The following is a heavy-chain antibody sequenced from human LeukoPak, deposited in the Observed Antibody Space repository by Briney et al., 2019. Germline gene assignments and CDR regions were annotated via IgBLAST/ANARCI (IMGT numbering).Heavy chain of an antibody. V-gene: IGHV4-61*01. D-gene: IGHD3-22*01. CDR3: ARFHTSGYYRHFDF. Sequence: SETLSLTCTVSGASVSSASYWTWIRQPPGKGVEWIAHIYNGVNTNYNPSLKSRVTISVDTSKNQFSLKLSSVTAADTAVYYCARFHTSGYYRHFDFWGQGTLVTVSS. CDR2: IYNGVNT. CDR1: GASVSSASY. J-gene: IGHJ4*02.